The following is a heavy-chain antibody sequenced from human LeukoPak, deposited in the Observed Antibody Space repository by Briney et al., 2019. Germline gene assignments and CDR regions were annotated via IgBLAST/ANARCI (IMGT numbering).Heavy chain of an antibody. CDR1: GGSLSKYY. J-gene: IGHJ4*02. CDR3: ARSSGWYLEDY. CDR2: IYYSGTT. D-gene: IGHD6-19*01. Sequence: PSETLSLTCTVSGGSLSKYYWNWIRQPPGKRLEWIGAIYYSGTTNYNPSLKSRVTISLDTSNNHFSLNLRSVTAADTAVYYCARSSGWYLEDYWGQGALVTVSS. V-gene: IGHV4-59*01.